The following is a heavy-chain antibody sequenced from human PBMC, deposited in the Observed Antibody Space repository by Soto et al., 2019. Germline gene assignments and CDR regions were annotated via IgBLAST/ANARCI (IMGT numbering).Heavy chain of an antibody. D-gene: IGHD2-8*02. CDR2: IKTDGTAT. CDR1: GFTLSTYW. Sequence: PGGSLRLSCEASGFTLSTYWMHWVRQVPGKGLVWVSRIKTDGTATTYADSVKGRFSISRDNAKNMLYLQMNNLRVEDTAVYYCVRDQDTYGLAVFNLWGQGTVVTVSS. J-gene: IGHJ4*02. CDR3: VRDQDTYGLAVFNL. V-gene: IGHV3-74*03.